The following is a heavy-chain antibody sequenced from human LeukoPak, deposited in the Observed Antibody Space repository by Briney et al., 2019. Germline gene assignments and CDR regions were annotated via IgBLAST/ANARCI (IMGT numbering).Heavy chain of an antibody. CDR2: ISSNGGST. J-gene: IGHJ3*02. Sequence: GGSLRLSCAASGFTFSSYAMHWVRQAPGKGLEYVSAISSNGGSTYYANSVKGRFTISRDNSKNTLYLQMGSLRAEDMAVYYCASSSSSSWYHAFDIWGQGTMVTVSS. V-gene: IGHV3-64*01. CDR1: GFTFSSYA. CDR3: ASSSSSSWYHAFDI. D-gene: IGHD6-13*01.